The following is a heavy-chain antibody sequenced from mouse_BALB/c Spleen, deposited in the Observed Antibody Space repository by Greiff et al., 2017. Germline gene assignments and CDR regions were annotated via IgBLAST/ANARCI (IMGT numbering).Heavy chain of an antibody. Sequence: QVQLQQPGAELVRPGASVKLSCKASGYTFTSYWINWVKQRPGQGLEWIGNIYPSDSYTNYNQKFKDKATLTVDKSSSTAYMQLSSPTSEDSAVYYCTRSYGKGTYAMDYWGQGTSVTVSS. CDR1: GYTFTSYW. D-gene: IGHD1-1*01. CDR3: TRSYGKGTYAMDY. V-gene: IGHV1-69*02. J-gene: IGHJ4*01. CDR2: IYPSDSYT.